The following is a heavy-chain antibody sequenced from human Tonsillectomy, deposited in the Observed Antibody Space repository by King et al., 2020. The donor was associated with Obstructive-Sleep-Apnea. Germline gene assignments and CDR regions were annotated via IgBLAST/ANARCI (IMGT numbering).Heavy chain of an antibody. V-gene: IGHV3-48*04. J-gene: IGHJ4*02. D-gene: IGHD7-27*01. CDR1: GFTLSWFS. CDR2: ITSTSTGL. CDR3: VRDKDWGFDS. Sequence: VQLVESGGGLVQPGGSLTLSCAVSGFTLSWFSMNWVRPAPGKGLEWIAYITSTSTGLDYADSVKGLFTISLDNAQSSLYLQMNSLRAEDTAVYYGVRDKDWGFDSWGQGTLVTVS.